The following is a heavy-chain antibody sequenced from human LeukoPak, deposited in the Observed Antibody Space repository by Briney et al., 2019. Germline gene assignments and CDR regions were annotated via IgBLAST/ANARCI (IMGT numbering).Heavy chain of an antibody. CDR1: GFTFSSYS. V-gene: IGHV3-48*01. CDR3: ARDLTVVVVAASDHDAFDI. J-gene: IGHJ3*02. CDR2: ISSSSSTI. D-gene: IGHD2-15*01. Sequence: GGSLRLSCAASGFTFSSYSMNWVRQAPGKGLEWVSYISSSSSTIYYADSVKGRFTISRDNAKNSLYLQMNSLRAEDTAVYYCARDLTVVVVAASDHDAFDIWGQGTMVTASS.